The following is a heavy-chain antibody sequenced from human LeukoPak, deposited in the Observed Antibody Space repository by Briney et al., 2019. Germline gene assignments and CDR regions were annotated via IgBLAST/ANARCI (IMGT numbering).Heavy chain of an antibody. V-gene: IGHV4-39*07. CDR3: ARSELLWFGGVNSGFDY. J-gene: IGHJ4*02. Sequence: SETLSLTCTVSGDSFSSVTDYWAWIRQPPGKGLEWIASGDYSGGTYYNPSLESRVTISVDKSKNQFSLKLSSVTAADTAVYYCARSELLWFGGVNSGFDYWGQGTLVTVSS. D-gene: IGHD3-10*01. CDR1: GDSFSSVTDY. CDR2: GDYSGGT.